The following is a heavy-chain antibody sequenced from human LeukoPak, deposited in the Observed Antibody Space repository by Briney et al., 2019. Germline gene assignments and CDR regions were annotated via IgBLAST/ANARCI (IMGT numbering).Heavy chain of an antibody. CDR1: GFSLKTNLMG. CDR3: AHKVSGSGLNAFDV. V-gene: IGHV2-5*02. CDR2: IFWDDDK. J-gene: IGHJ3*01. Sequence: SGPTLVKPTQTLTLTCTFSGFSLKTNLMGVGWIRQPPGGALEWLALIFWDDDKRYSPSLKTRLTITKDTSRNQVVLIMTNMGPVDTATYYCAHKVSGSGLNAFDVWGQGTMVTVSS. D-gene: IGHD3-10*01.